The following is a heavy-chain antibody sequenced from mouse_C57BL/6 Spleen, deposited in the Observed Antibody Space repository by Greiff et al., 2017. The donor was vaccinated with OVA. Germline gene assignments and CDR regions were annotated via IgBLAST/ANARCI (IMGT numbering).Heavy chain of an antibody. CDR2: INYDGSST. CDR3: ARDIRLPYWYFDV. CDR1: GFTFSDYY. Sequence: EVKLMESEGGLVQPGSSMKLSCTASGFTFSDYYMAWVRQVPEKGLEWVANINYDGSSTYYLDSLKSRFIISRDNAKNILYLQMSSLKSEDTATYYCARDIRLPYWYFDVWGTGTTVTVSS. D-gene: IGHD5-5*01. V-gene: IGHV5-16*01. J-gene: IGHJ1*03.